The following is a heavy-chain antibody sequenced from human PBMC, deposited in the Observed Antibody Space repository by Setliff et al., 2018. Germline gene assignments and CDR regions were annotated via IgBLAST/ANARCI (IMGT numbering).Heavy chain of an antibody. J-gene: IGHJ5*02. D-gene: IGHD1-26*01. CDR3: ARDNTILGATDH. V-gene: IGHV4-61*02. CDR1: GGSITGGGYY. CDR2: IHSSGTT. Sequence: SETLSLTCSVSGGSITGGGYYWNWIRQSADKGLEWIGRIHSSGTTNYNPSLKSRATISIDKSKNHFSLRVTSVTAADTAVYFCARDNTILGATDHWGQGTLVTVSS.